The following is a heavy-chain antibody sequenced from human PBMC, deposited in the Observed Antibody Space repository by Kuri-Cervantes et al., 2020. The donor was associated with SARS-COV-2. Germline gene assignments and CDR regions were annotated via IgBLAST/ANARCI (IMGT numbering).Heavy chain of an antibody. CDR1: GGSISSSSYY. CDR2: IYYSGST. Sequence: SETLSLTCTVSGGSISSSSYYWGWIRQPPGKGLKWIGSIYYSGSTYYNPSLKSRVTISVDTSKNQFSLKLSSVTAADTAVYYCAREVSSEQLVAFDYWGQGTLVTVSS. CDR3: AREVSSEQLVAFDY. J-gene: IGHJ4*02. V-gene: IGHV4-39*07. D-gene: IGHD6-6*01.